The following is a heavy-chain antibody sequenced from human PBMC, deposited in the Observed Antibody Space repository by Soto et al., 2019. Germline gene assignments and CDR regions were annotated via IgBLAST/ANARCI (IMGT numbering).Heavy chain of an antibody. CDR1: GVTCSSYW. J-gene: IGHJ4*02. CDR3: ARGFTDYGSGINDY. CDR2: IKQDGSEK. V-gene: IGHV3-7*01. Sequence: GGSLRLSCAASGVTCSSYWMSWVRQAPGKGLEWVANIKQDGSEKYYVDSVKGRFTISRDNAKNSLYLQMNSLRAEDTAVYYCARGFTDYGSGINDYWGQGTLVTVSS. D-gene: IGHD3-10*01.